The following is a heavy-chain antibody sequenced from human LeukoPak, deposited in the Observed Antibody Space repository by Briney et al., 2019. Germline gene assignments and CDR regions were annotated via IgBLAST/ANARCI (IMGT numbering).Heavy chain of an antibody. V-gene: IGHV3-33*01. CDR3: ARDMGSSWFGPLDY. Sequence: PGGSLRLSCATSGFTFSSFGMHWLRQAPGKGLEWVAVLWYDGTNDYYAESVRGRFTISRDNSKNTLYLQMNSLRDEDTALYYCARDMGSSWFGPLDYWGQGTPVTVSS. J-gene: IGHJ4*02. CDR2: LWYDGTND. D-gene: IGHD6-13*01. CDR1: GFTFSSFG.